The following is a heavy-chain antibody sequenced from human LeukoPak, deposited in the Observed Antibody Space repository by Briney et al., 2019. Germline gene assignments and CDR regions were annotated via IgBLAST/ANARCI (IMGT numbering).Heavy chain of an antibody. CDR2: LSGSGDRT. CDR3: AKDPDCTSGVCYTFFDY. D-gene: IGHD2-8*01. CDR1: GFSFSRYA. V-gene: IGHV3-23*01. J-gene: IGHJ4*02. Sequence: PGGSLRLSCAASGFSFSRYAMSWVRQAPGKGLEWVSTLSGSGDRTYYADSVEGRFSISRDNSKNTLYLQVNSLRVEDTAVYYCAKDPDCTSGVCYTFFDYWGQGTLVTVSS.